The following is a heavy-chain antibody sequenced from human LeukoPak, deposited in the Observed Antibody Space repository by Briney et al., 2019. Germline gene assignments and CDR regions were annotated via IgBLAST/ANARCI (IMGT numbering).Heavy chain of an antibody. CDR1: GFTFSSYS. CDR2: ISSSSSYI. J-gene: IGHJ3*02. CDR3: ARDSLYGGNSKSHAYAFDI. V-gene: IGHV3-21*01. Sequence: PGGSLRLSCAASGFTFSSYSMNWVRQAPGKGLEWVSSISSSSSYIYYADSVKGRFTISRDNAKNSLYLQMNSLRAEDTAVYYCARDSLYGGNSKSHAYAFDIWGQGIMVTVSS. D-gene: IGHD4-23*01.